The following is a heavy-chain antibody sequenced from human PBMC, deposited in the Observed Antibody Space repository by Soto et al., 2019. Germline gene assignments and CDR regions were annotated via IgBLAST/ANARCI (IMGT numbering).Heavy chain of an antibody. J-gene: IGHJ4*02. Sequence: PGGSLRLSCAASGFTFSAYSMSWVRQAPGKGLKWVSYISSTSNTIYYADSVKGRFTISRDNAKNSLYLHMNSLSAEDTAVYYCARDRGCSGGICYRDLGYWGQGTLVTVSS. CDR2: ISSTSNTI. CDR3: ARDRGCSGGICYRDLGY. D-gene: IGHD2-15*01. V-gene: IGHV3-48*01. CDR1: GFTFSAYS.